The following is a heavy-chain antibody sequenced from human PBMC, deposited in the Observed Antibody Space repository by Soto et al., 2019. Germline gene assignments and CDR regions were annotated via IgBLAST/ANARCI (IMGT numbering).Heavy chain of an antibody. CDR1: GLTFSNAW. Sequence: PGGSLRLSCAASGLTFSNAWMSWVRQAPWKGLEWVGRIKSKTDGGTTDYAAPVKGRFTISRDDSKNTLYLQMNSLKTEDTAVYYCTTSLTIVGVVIIGFDYWGQGTLVTVSS. CDR3: TTSLTIVGVVIIGFDY. V-gene: IGHV3-15*01. CDR2: IKSKTDGGTT. D-gene: IGHD3-3*01. J-gene: IGHJ4*02.